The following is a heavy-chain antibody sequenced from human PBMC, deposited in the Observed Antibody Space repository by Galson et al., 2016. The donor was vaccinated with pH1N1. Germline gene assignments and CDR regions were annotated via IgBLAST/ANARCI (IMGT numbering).Heavy chain of an antibody. CDR1: GGTFSSYG. CDR3: ARYDYGDYVGYFDS. Sequence: KVSCKASGGTFSSYGISWVRQAPGQGLEWMGGIIPIFGTANYAQNFQGRVTITADESTSTAYMELSSLRSEDTAVYYCARYDYGDYVGYFDSWGQGTLVTVSS. J-gene: IGHJ4*02. V-gene: IGHV1-69*01. CDR2: IIPIFGTA. D-gene: IGHD4-17*01.